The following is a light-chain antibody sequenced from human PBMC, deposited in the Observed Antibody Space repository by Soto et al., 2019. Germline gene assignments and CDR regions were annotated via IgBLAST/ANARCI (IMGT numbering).Light chain of an antibody. CDR1: SSDVGGYDY. CDR3: SSYRSSSTPYV. V-gene: IGLV2-14*03. Sequence: QSALTQPASVSGSPGQSITISCTGTSSDVGGYDYVSWYQQHPGKAPKLMIYDVSSRPSGVSNRFSGSKSGNTASLTISGLQAEDEADYYCSSYRSSSTPYVFGTGTKVTVL. CDR2: DVS. J-gene: IGLJ1*01.